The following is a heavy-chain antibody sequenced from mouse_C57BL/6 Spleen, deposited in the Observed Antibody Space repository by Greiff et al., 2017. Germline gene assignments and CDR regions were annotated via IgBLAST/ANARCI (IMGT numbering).Heavy chain of an antibody. CDR2: IHPSDSDT. CDR1: GYTFTSYW. CDR3: AGDYDWYAMDY. Sequence: QVQLQQPGAELVKPGASVKVSCKASGYTFTSYWMHWVKQRPGQGLEWIGGIHPSDSDTNYNQKFKGKATLTVDKSSSTAYMQLSSLTSEDSAVYYCAGDYDWYAMDYWGQGTSVTVSS. J-gene: IGHJ4*01. D-gene: IGHD2-4*01. V-gene: IGHV1-74*01.